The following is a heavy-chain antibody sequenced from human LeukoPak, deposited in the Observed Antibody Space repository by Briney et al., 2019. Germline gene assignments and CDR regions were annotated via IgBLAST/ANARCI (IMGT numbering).Heavy chain of an antibody. CDR2: IIPIFGTA. V-gene: IGHV1-69*13. CDR3: TRIAAAETVY. J-gene: IGHJ4*02. D-gene: IGHD6-13*01. CDR1: GGTSSSYA. Sequence: ASEKVSCKASGGTSSSYAISWVRQAPGQGLEWMGGIIPIFGTANYAQKFQGRVTITADESTSTAYMELSSLRSEDTAVYYCTRIAAAETVYWGQGTLVTVSS.